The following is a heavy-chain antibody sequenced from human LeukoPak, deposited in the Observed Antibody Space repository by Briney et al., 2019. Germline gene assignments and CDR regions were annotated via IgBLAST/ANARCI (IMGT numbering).Heavy chain of an antibody. V-gene: IGHV3-30-3*01. CDR3: ARDIAAIGYYYYGMDV. J-gene: IGHJ6*02. CDR2: ISYDGSNK. CDR1: GFTFSSYA. D-gene: IGHD3-16*02. Sequence: PGGSLRLSCAASGFTFSSYAMHWVRQAPGKGLEWVAVISYDGSNKYYADSVKGRFTISRDNSKNTLYLQMNSLRAEDTAVYYCARDIAAIGYYYYGMDVWGQGTTVTVSS.